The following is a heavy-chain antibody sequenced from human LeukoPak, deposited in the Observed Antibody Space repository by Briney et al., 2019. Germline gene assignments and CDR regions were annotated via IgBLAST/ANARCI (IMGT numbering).Heavy chain of an antibody. CDR3: ASVRSGGSYHDAFDY. Sequence: ASVKVSCKASGYTFTGYYMQWVRQAPGQGLEWMGWINPNSGGTNYAQKFQGRVTMTRDTSISTAYMELSRLTSDDTAVYYCASVRSGGSYHDAFDYWGQGTLVTVSS. CDR2: INPNSGGT. J-gene: IGHJ4*02. CDR1: GYTFTGYY. V-gene: IGHV1-2*02. D-gene: IGHD3-22*01.